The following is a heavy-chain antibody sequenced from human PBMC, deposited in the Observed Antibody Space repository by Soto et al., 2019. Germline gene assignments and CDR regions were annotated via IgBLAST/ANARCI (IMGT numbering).Heavy chain of an antibody. V-gene: IGHV1-46*03. CDR2: INPSGGST. CDR1: GYTFTSYY. D-gene: IGHD3-16*01. Sequence: QVQLVQSGAEVKKPGASVKVSCKASGYTFTSYYMHWVRQAPGQGLEWMGIINPSGGSTSYAQKFQGRVTMTRDTSTSTVYMELSSLRSEDTAVYYCARDPGDDTINYYYYYYMDVWGKGTTVTVSS. J-gene: IGHJ6*03. CDR3: ARDPGDDTINYYYYYYMDV.